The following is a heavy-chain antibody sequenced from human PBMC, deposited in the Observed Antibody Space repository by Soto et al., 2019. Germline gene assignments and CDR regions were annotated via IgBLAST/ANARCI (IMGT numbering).Heavy chain of an antibody. J-gene: IGHJ4*02. CDR3: TRTLFIAARGVEPFDY. Sequence: VQLLESGGALVQPGGSLGLSCAASGFTFSDYALTWVRQAPGKGLEWVSHTSGNGGSTYYADSVKGRFTISRDNSRDTMHLQMNSLRAEDTALYYCTRTLFIAARGVEPFDYWGQGALVTVSS. V-gene: IGHV3-23*01. D-gene: IGHD6-6*01. CDR1: GFTFSDYA. CDR2: TSGNGGST.